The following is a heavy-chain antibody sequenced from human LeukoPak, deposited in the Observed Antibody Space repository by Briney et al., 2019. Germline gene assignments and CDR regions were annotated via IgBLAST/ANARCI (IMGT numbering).Heavy chain of an antibody. Sequence: GASVKVSFKASGYTFTVYYMHWVRQAPGQGLEWMGRINPNSGGTNYAQKFQGRVTMTRDTSISTAYMELSKLRSDDTAVYYCARDRVTTGNYYYYYGMDVWGQGTTVTVSS. V-gene: IGHV1-2*06. CDR1: GYTFTVYY. J-gene: IGHJ6*02. D-gene: IGHD4-17*01. CDR3: ARDRVTTGNYYYYYGMDV. CDR2: INPNSGGT.